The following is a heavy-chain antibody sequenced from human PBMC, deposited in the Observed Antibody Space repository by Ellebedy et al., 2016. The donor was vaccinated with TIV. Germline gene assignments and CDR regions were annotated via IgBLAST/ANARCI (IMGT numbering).Heavy chain of an antibody. V-gene: IGHV4/OR15-8*01. D-gene: IGHD3-10*01. CDR2: VYHSGST. J-gene: IGHJ4*02. CDR3: ARDRDVTSRGIIDS. Sequence: NWVRQAPGRGLEWIGEVYHSGSTYYNPSLESRVTMSVDKSKNQFSLKLSSVTAADTAVYYCARDRDVTSRGIIDSWGQGILVTVSS.